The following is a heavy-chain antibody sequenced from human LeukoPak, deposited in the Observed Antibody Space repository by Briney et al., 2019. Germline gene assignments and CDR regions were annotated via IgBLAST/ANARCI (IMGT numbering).Heavy chain of an antibody. D-gene: IGHD2-2*01. CDR1: GYTFAKYA. CDR3: ARSILVVPVASHYNYGVDV. J-gene: IGHJ6*02. V-gene: IGHV1-3*01. CDR2: INAGNGNT. Sequence: GASVKVSCKASGYTFAKYAIHWVRQAPGQRLEWMGWINAGNGNTRYSQKFQGGVTITRDTSASTAYMELSSLRSEDTAVYYCARSILVVPVASHYNYGVDVWGQGTTVNVSS.